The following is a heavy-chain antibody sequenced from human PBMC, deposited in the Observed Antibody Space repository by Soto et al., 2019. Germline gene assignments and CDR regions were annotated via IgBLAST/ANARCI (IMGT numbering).Heavy chain of an antibody. J-gene: IGHJ4*02. V-gene: IGHV3-64D*06. CDR1: GFTFSSYA. CDR3: VKNLAKYSSKPDY. Sequence: GSLSLSCSASGFTFSSYAMHWVRQAPGKGLEYVSAISSNGGSTYYADSVKGRFTISRDNSKNTLYLQMSSLRAEDTAVYYCVKNLAKYSSKPDYWGQGTLVTVSS. D-gene: IGHD6-19*01. CDR2: ISSNGGST.